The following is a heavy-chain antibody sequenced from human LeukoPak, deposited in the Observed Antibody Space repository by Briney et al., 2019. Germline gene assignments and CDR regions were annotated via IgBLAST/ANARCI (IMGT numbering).Heavy chain of an antibody. CDR2: IKSNADGGTT. J-gene: IGHJ4*02. V-gene: IGHV3-15*01. CDR1: GLTFTNAW. CDR3: TKYDTSVNFDY. D-gene: IGHD3-22*01. Sequence: GGSLRLSCVASGLTFTNAWMSWVRQAPGKGLEWVGHIKSNADGGTTDYAAPVKGRFIISRDDSKHTLYLQVNSLKTDDTAVYYCTKYDTSVNFDYWGQGALVTVSS.